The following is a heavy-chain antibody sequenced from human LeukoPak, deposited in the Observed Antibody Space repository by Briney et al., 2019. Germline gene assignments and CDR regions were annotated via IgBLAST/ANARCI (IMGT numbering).Heavy chain of an antibody. J-gene: IGHJ4*02. CDR3: ARGGGDIPIDY. Sequence: KPGGSLRLSCAASGSTFSTYSMNWVRQAPGKGLEWVSSISSRSYIYYADAVKGRFTISRDNARNSLYLQMNSLRAEDTALYYCARGGGDIPIDYWGQGTLVTVSS. CDR2: ISSRSYI. V-gene: IGHV3-21*01. D-gene: IGHD2-21*02. CDR1: GSTFSTYS.